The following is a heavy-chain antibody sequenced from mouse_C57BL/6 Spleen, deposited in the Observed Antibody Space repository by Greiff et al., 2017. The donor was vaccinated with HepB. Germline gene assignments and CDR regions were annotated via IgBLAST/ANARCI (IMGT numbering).Heavy chain of an antibody. J-gene: IGHJ2*01. D-gene: IGHD1-1*01. Sequence: VKLVESGAELARPGASVKLSCKASGYTFTSYGISWVKQRTGQGLEWIGEIYPRSGNTYYNEKFKGKATLTADKSSSTAYMELRSLTSEDSAVYFCARRITTVVAHFDYWGQGTTLTVSS. CDR1: GYTFTSYG. V-gene: IGHV1-81*01. CDR3: ARRITTVVAHFDY. CDR2: IYPRSGNT.